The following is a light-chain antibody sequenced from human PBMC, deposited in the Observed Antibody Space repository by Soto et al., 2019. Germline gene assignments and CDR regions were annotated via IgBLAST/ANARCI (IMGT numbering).Light chain of an antibody. Sequence: EIVLTQSPGTLSLSPGERATLSCRASQSVTSSYLAWYQLKPGQAPRLVIYGASSRATGIPDRFSGSGSGTDFTLTISRLEPEDFAVYSCQQYSSSPWTFRQGTKVEIK. J-gene: IGKJ1*01. CDR1: QSVTSSY. CDR3: QQYSSSPWT. CDR2: GAS. V-gene: IGKV3-20*01.